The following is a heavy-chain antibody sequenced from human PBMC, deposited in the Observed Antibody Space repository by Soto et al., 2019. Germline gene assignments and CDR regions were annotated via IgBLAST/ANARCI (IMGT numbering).Heavy chain of an antibody. CDR1: GGSVSSSEW. J-gene: IGHJ5*02. V-gene: IGHV4-4*02. CDR2: IYHTGGT. CDR3: ARDKWRYNWIDSKGWFDP. Sequence: QVQLQESGPGLLKSSGTLSLTCAVSGGSVSSSEWWSWVRQPPGKGLEWIGEIYHTGGTNYHPSLKNRVTISVDKSKNQFSLRVISVTAADTAIYYCARDKWRYNWIDSKGWFDPWGQGTLVTVSS. D-gene: IGHD1-1*01.